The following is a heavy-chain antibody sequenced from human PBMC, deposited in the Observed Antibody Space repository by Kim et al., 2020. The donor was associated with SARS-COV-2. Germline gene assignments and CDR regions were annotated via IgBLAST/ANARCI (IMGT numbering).Heavy chain of an antibody. Sequence: YYADSVKGRFTISRDNSKNTLYLQMNSLRAEDTAVYYCARLADSSGYPDYWGQGTLVTVSS. V-gene: IGHV3-33*01. CDR3: ARLADSSGYPDY. D-gene: IGHD3-22*01. J-gene: IGHJ4*02.